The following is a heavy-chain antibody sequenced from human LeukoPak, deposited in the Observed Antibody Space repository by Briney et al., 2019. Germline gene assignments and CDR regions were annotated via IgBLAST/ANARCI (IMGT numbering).Heavy chain of an antibody. CDR2: MYSSGGT. D-gene: IGHD4-23*01. CDR3: ARNNYGGNSGFAFDI. CDR1: GGSFSGYY. V-gene: IGHV4-34*11. Sequence: SETLSLTCAVYGGSFSGYYWSWIRQPPGKGPEWIGYMYSSGGTSYNPSLKSRLHMSVDTSKNQFSLKLSSVTAADTAVYYCARNNYGGNSGFAFDIWGQGTMVTVSS. J-gene: IGHJ3*02.